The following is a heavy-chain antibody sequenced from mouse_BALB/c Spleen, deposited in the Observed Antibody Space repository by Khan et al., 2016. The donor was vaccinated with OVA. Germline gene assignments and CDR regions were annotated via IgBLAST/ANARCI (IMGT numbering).Heavy chain of an antibody. CDR2: INPYNGGT. J-gene: IGHJ3*01. D-gene: IGHD2-14*01. V-gene: IGHV1-18*01. CDR3: AREGYRYDGAWFAY. Sequence: EVQLQQSGPELVKPGASMKISCKASGYSFTGYTMNWVKQSHGKNLEWIGLINPYNGGTSYNQKFKGKATLTVDQSSSTAYMELLSLTSEDSEVYYGAREGYRYDGAWFAYWGQGTLVTVSA. CDR1: GYSFTGYT.